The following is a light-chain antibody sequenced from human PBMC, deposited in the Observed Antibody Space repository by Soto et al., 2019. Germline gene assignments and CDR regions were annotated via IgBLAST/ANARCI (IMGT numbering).Light chain of an antibody. Sequence: AIQMTQSPSSLSASVGDRVTITCRASQGIRNDLGWLQQKPGKAPKVLIYAASSLRTGVPSRFSGSGFGTHFTVTISSLQPEDFATYYCLQDYSYPRTFGQGTDVEIK. CDR2: AAS. CDR3: LQDYSYPRT. CDR1: QGIRND. V-gene: IGKV1-6*01. J-gene: IGKJ1*01.